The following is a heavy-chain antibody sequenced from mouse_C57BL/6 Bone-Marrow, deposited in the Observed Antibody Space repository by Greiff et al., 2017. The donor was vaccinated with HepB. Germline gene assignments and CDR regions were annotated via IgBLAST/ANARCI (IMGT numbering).Heavy chain of an antibody. CDR3: ARSLNSWFAY. CDR1: GYTFTDYN. CDR2: INPNNGGT. Sequence: EVKLQQSGPELVKPGASVKIPCKASGYTFTDYNMDWVKQSHGKSLEWIGDINPNNGGTIYNQKFKGKATLTVDKSSSTAYMELRSLTSEDTAVYYCARSLNSWFAYWGQGTLVTVSA. J-gene: IGHJ3*01. V-gene: IGHV1-18*01.